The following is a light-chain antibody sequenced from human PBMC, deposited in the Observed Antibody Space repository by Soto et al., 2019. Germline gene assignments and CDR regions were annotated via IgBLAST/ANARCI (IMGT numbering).Light chain of an antibody. CDR1: SGSIAHNF. Sequence: NFMLTQPHSVSESPGKTVTISCTRSSGSIAHNFVQWFQQRPGSAPTTVIYENNQRPSGVPDRFSGSIDRSSNSASLTISGLKTEDEADYYCQSYDSSNPSVKFGGGTQLTVL. CDR3: QSYDSSNPSVK. CDR2: ENN. V-gene: IGLV6-57*04. J-gene: IGLJ2*01.